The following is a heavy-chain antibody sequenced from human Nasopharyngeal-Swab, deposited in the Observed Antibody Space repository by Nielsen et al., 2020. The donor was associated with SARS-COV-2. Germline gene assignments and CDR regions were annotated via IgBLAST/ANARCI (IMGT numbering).Heavy chain of an antibody. J-gene: IGHJ3*02. CDR2: IKQDGSEK. V-gene: IGHV3-7*01. D-gene: IGHD2-2*01. CDR1: GFRFSGYW. CDR3: AREGFTSGHAGTFDI. Sequence: GESLKISCAASGFRFSGYWMSWVRQAPGKGLEWVANIKQDGSEKSYVDSVEGRFTISRDNAKNSVYLQMSSLSAEDTAVYYCAREGFTSGHAGTFDIRGPGTMVTVSS.